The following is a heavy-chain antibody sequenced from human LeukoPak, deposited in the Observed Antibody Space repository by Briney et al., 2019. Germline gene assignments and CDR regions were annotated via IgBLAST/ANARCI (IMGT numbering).Heavy chain of an antibody. D-gene: IGHD3-10*01. J-gene: IGHJ4*02. CDR1: GGTFSSYA. Sequence: ASVKVSCKASGGTFSSYAISWVRLAPGQGLEWLGRIIPILGIANYAQKFQGRVTITADKSTSTAYMELSSVTAADTAVYYCAKDLGVWFGELSYWGQGTLVTVSS. V-gene: IGHV1-69*04. CDR2: IIPILGIA. CDR3: AKDLGVWFGELSY.